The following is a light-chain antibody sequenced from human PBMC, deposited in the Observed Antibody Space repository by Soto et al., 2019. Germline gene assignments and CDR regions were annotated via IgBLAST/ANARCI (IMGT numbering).Light chain of an antibody. CDR1: FSDIDAYNY. Sequence: QSALTQPASVSGSLGQSTTISCTGTFSDIDAYNYVSWYQQHPGKAPKLMIYEVTNRPSGVSSRFSGSKSGNTASLTISGLQAEDEADYYCSSYTSSFTVVFGGGTKLTVL. CDR3: SSYTSSFTVV. CDR2: EVT. J-gene: IGLJ2*01. V-gene: IGLV2-14*01.